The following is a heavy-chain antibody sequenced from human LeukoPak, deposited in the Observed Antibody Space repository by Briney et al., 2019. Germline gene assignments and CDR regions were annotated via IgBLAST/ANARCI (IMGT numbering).Heavy chain of an antibody. CDR3: ARGTQLPWVLFDY. Sequence: GSLRLSCAASGFTFSSYSMNWVRQAPGKGLEWVSSISSSSSYIYYADSVKGRFTISRDNAKNSLYLQMNSLRAEDTAVYYCARGTQLPWVLFDYWGQGTLVTVSS. CDR1: GFTFSSYS. CDR2: ISSSSSYI. D-gene: IGHD2-2*01. J-gene: IGHJ4*02. V-gene: IGHV3-21*01.